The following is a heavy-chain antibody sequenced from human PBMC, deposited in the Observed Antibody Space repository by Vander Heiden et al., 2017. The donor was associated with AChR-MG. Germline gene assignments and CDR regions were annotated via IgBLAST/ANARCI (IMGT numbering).Heavy chain of an antibody. V-gene: IGHV4-59*01. CDR3: ARDRYYDNWNDYRGAEATDV. Sequence: QVQLQESASRLMKPSETLSLTCTVSGASTSDYYWSWVRQPPGEGLEWIGYIYYSGHTNYNPSLRSRVTISINMSKNQFSLKLTSVTAADTAVYYCARDRYYDNWNDYRGAEATDVWGQGTMVTVSS. J-gene: IGHJ3*01. CDR2: IYYSGHT. CDR1: GASTSDYY. D-gene: IGHD3-3*01.